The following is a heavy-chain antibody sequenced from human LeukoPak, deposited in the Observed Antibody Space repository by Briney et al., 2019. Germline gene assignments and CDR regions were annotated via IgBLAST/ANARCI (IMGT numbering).Heavy chain of an antibody. D-gene: IGHD2-15*01. Sequence: GGSLRLSCAASGFTFSDYYTSWVRQTPGKGLEWVSHISSSSTYTNYADSVKGRFTISRDNAKNSLYLQMNSLRAEDTAVYYCASNTALLVPFDYWGQGTLVTVSS. CDR3: ASNTALLVPFDY. CDR1: GFTFSDYY. CDR2: ISSSSTYT. V-gene: IGHV3-11*06. J-gene: IGHJ4*02.